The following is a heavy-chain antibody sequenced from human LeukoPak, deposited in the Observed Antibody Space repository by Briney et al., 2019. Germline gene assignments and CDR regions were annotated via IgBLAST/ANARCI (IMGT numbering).Heavy chain of an antibody. CDR2: ISGSGGST. Sequence: PGGSLRLSCAASGFTFSSYAMSWVRQAPGKGLEWVSAISGSGGSTYYADSVKGRFTISRDNSKNTLYLQMDSLRAEDTAVYYCAKDQKGLVVPAANRVISDYWGQGTLVTVSS. D-gene: IGHD2-2*01. V-gene: IGHV3-23*01. CDR1: GFTFSSYA. J-gene: IGHJ4*02. CDR3: AKDQKGLVVPAANRVISDY.